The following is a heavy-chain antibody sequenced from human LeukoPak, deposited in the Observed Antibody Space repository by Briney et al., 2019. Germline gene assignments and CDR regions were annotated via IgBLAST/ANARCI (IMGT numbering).Heavy chain of an antibody. CDR1: GFTFDDYA. CDR2: ISWNSGSI. Sequence: GGSLRLSCAASGFTFDDYAMPWIRQAPGKGLEWVSGISWNSGSIGYADSVKGRFTISRDNAKNSLYLQMNSLRAEDTALYYCAKGLGITGTAFFDYWGQGTLVTVSS. J-gene: IGHJ4*02. D-gene: IGHD1-20*01. V-gene: IGHV3-9*01. CDR3: AKGLGITGTAFFDY.